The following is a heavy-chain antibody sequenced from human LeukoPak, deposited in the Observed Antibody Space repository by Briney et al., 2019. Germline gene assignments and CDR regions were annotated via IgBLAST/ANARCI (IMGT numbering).Heavy chain of an antibody. V-gene: IGHV4-34*01. J-gene: IGHJ5*02. CDR3: ARRISVVPAAIGFDP. D-gene: IGHD2-2*01. CDR2: INHSGST. Sequence: SETLSLTCAVYGGSFSGYYWSWIRQPPGKGLEWIGEINHSGSTNYNPSLKSRVTISVDTSKNQFSLKLSSVTAADTAVYYCARRISVVPAAIGFDPWGQGTLVTVSS. CDR1: GGSFSGYY.